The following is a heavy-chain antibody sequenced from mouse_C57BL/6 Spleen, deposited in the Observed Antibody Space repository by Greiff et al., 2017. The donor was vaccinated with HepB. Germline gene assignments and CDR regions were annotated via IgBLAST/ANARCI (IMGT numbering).Heavy chain of an antibody. Sequence: DVMLVESGEGLVKPGGSLKLSCAASGFTFSSYAMSWVRQTPEKRLEWVAYISSGGDYIYYADTVKGRFTISRDNARNTLYLQMSSLKSEDTAMYYCTRESSSEFAYWGQGTLVTVSA. V-gene: IGHV5-9-1*02. CDR3: TRESSSEFAY. CDR1: GFTFSSYA. J-gene: IGHJ3*01. CDR2: ISSGGDYI.